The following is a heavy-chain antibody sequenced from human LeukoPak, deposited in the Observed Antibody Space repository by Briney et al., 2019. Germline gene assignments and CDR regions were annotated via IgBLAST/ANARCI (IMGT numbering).Heavy chain of an antibody. J-gene: IGHJ4*02. Sequence: SVKVSCKASGGTFNSYAISWVRQAPGQGLEWMGGIIPIFGTANYAQKFQGRVTITTDESTSTAYMELSSLRSEDTAVYYCAREAYYDSSGSYYFDYWGQGTLVTVSS. CDR1: GGTFNSYA. CDR3: AREAYYDSSGSYYFDY. V-gene: IGHV1-69*05. D-gene: IGHD3-22*01. CDR2: IIPIFGTA.